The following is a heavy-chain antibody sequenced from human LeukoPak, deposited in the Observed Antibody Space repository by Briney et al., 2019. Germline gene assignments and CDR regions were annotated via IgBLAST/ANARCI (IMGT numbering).Heavy chain of an antibody. Sequence: PLASVKVSCKPSGYTFTTYYMHWVRQAPGQGLEWMGIINPSGGTTNYAQKFQGRVTMTRDTSTTTLYMELSSLRSEDTAVYYCARGRPGSGWSFDYWGQGTLVTVSS. CDR3: ARGRPGSGWSFDY. CDR2: INPSGGTT. V-gene: IGHV1-46*01. D-gene: IGHD6-19*01. J-gene: IGHJ4*02. CDR1: GYTFTTYY.